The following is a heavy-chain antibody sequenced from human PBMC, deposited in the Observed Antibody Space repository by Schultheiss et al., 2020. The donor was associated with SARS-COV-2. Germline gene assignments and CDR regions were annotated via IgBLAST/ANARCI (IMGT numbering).Heavy chain of an antibody. Sequence: ASVKVSCKASGYTFTSYDINWVRQAPGQGLEWMGWINPNSGGTNYAQKFQGWVTMTRDTSISTVYMELSSLRSEDTAVYYCARGGVAAASPFDYWGQGTLVTVSS. V-gene: IGHV1-2*04. CDR3: ARGGVAAASPFDY. D-gene: IGHD6-13*01. CDR1: GYTFTSYD. CDR2: INPNSGGT. J-gene: IGHJ4*02.